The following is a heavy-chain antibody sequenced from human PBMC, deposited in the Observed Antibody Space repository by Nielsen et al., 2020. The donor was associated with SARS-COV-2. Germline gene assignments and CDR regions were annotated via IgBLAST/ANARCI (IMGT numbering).Heavy chain of an antibody. V-gene: IGHV4-34*01. Sequence: SETLSLTCAVYGGSFSGYYWSWIRQPPGKGLEWIGEINHSGSTNYNPSLKSRVTISVDTSKNQFSLKLSSVTAADMAVYYCARRYSNYYYYYMDVWGKGTTVTVSS. D-gene: IGHD4-11*01. CDR1: GGSFSGYY. J-gene: IGHJ6*03. CDR2: INHSGST. CDR3: ARRYSNYYYYYMDV.